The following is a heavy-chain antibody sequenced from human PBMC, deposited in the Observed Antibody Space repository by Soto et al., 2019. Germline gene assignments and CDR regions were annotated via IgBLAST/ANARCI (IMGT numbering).Heavy chain of an antibody. Sequence: ASVKVSCKASGYTFTSYAIHWVRQAPGQGLEWMGWINAGAGGTVYSQKIQDRVTITRDRSASTAAMELSSLRSEDTAVYYCAREIYTSGRYGYWGQGTLVTVSS. D-gene: IGHD6-19*01. CDR3: AREIYTSGRYGY. J-gene: IGHJ4*02. V-gene: IGHV1-3*01. CDR2: INAGAGGT. CDR1: GYTFTSYA.